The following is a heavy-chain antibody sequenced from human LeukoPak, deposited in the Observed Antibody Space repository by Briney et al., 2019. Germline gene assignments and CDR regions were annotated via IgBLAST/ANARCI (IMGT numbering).Heavy chain of an antibody. CDR2: IRSKANSYAT. D-gene: IGHD2-2*01. CDR3: AKGGFGSSAFDI. Sequence: PGGSLRLSCAASGFTFSGSAMHWVRQASGQGLEWVGRIRSKANSYATAYAASVKGRFTISRDDSKNTLYLQMNSLRAEDTAVYYCAKGGFGSSAFDIWGQGTMVTVSS. V-gene: IGHV3-73*01. CDR1: GFTFSGSA. J-gene: IGHJ3*02.